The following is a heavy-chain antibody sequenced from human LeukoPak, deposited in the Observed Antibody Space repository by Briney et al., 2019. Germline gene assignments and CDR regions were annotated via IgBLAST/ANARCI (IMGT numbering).Heavy chain of an antibody. V-gene: IGHV3-11*04. CDR2: ISSSGSTI. CDR3: ARDRPGSSGFDY. Sequence: GGSLRLSCAASGFTFSAYYMSWVRQAPGKGLEWVSYISSSGSTIYYADSVKGRFTISRDNSKNTLYLQMNSLRAEYTAVYYCARDRPGSSGFDYWGQGTLVTVSS. D-gene: IGHD6-19*01. CDR1: GFTFSAYY. J-gene: IGHJ4*02.